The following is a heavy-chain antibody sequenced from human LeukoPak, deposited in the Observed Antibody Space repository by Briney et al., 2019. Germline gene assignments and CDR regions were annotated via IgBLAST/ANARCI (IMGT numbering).Heavy chain of an antibody. CDR3: AGDWDPSSSTPDAFDI. Sequence: SETLSLTCTVSGGSVSSGSYYWSWIRQPPGKGLEWIGYIYYIGSTNYNPSLKSRVTISLDTSKNQFSLKLSSVTAADTAVYYCAGDWDPSSSTPDAFDIWGQGTMVTVSS. CDR2: IYYIGST. V-gene: IGHV4-61*01. J-gene: IGHJ3*02. CDR1: GGSVSSGSYY. D-gene: IGHD1-26*01.